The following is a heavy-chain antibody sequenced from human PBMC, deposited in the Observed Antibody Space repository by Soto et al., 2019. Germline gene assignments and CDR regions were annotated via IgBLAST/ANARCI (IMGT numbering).Heavy chain of an antibody. CDR3: ANAIRTGY. J-gene: IGHJ4*02. CDR2: ISYDGSNK. CDR1: GFTFSTYG. V-gene: IGHV3-30*18. D-gene: IGHD1-1*01. Sequence: QVQLVESGGGVVQPGRSLRLSCAASGFTFSTYGMHWVRQAPGKGLEWVAVISYDGSNKYYADSVKSRFTISRDNSKNTLYLQMNSLRADDTAVYYCANAIRTGYWGQGTLVTVSS.